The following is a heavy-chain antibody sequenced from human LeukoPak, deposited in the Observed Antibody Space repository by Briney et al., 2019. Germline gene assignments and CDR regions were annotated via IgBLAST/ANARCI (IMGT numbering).Heavy chain of an antibody. V-gene: IGHV4-59*01. D-gene: IGHD2-2*01. Sequence: SETLSLTCTVSGGSMSNNYRSWIRQPPGKGLEWIWYIYYSGSTTYNPSRKSRVTMSVDTSKNELSLRMTSVTAADTAVYYCARMAEGLGICRSSGCYWLAPWGQGILVSVSS. CDR3: ARMAEGLGICRSSGCYWLAP. CDR2: IYYSGST. J-gene: IGHJ5*02. CDR1: GGSMSNNY.